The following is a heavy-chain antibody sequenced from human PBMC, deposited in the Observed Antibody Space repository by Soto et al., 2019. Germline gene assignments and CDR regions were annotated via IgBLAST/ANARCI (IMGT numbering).Heavy chain of an antibody. CDR1: GFTFSNAW. J-gene: IGHJ4*02. CDR3: TIPLTYYYDSSGYRQGFDY. CDR2: IKSKTGGGTT. D-gene: IGHD3-22*01. Sequence: GGSLRLSCAASGFTFSNAWMSWVRQAPGKGLEWVGRIKSKTGGGTTDYAAPVKGRFTISRDDSKNTLYLQMNSLKTEDTAVYYCTIPLTYYYDSSGYRQGFDYWGQGTLVTVSS. V-gene: IGHV3-15*01.